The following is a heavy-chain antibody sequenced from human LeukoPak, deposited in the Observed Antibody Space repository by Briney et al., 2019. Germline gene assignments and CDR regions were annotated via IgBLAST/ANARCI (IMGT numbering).Heavy chain of an antibody. CDR2: IYHDGST. D-gene: IGHD1-14*01. CDR3: ARLGVIGRTFDY. J-gene: IGHJ4*02. Sequence: RPSETLSLTCNVLGFSISSDYYWGWIRQPPGEGLEWTATIYHDGSTYYNPSLKGRVIISLDTSKDQFSLTLTYVTAADTAVYYCARLGVIGRTFDYWGQGTLVTVSS. V-gene: IGHV4-38-2*02. CDR1: GFSISSDYY.